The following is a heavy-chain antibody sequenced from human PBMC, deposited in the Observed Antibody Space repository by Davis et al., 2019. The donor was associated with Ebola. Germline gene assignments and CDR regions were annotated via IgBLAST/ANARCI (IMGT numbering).Heavy chain of an antibody. CDR3: ARDRVGEGFTMVRGYGMDV. CDR2: ISSSGSTI. V-gene: IGHV3-11*04. Sequence: GESLKISCAASGFTFSDYYMSWLRQAPGKGLEWVSYISSSGSTIYYADSVKGRFTIPRDNAKTALYLQMNSLRAEDTAVYYCARDRVGEGFTMVRGYGMDVWGQGTTVTVSS. D-gene: IGHD3-10*01. CDR1: GFTFSDYY. J-gene: IGHJ6*02.